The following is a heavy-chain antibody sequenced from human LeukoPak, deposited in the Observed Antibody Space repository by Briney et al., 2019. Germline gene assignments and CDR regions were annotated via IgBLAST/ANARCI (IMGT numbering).Heavy chain of an antibody. D-gene: IGHD3/OR15-3a*01. Sequence: GGSLRLSCAASGVTFSSYSMNWVRQAPGKGLEWVSSISSSSSYIYYADSVKGRFTISRDNAKNSLYLQMNSLRAEDTAVYYCARVDSNEFDYWGQGTLVTVSS. CDR2: ISSSSSYI. CDR3: ARVDSNEFDY. V-gene: IGHV3-21*01. CDR1: GVTFSSYS. J-gene: IGHJ4*02.